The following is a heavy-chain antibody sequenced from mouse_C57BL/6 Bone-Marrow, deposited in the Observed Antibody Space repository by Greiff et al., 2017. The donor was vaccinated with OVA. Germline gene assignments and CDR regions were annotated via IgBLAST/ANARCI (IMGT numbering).Heavy chain of an antibody. D-gene: IGHD1-1*01. CDR1: GYTFTSYW. CDR3: ARPRFYGSSYEAMDY. CDR2: IDPSDSYT. J-gene: IGHJ4*01. Sequence: VQLQQPGAELVRPGTSVKLSCKASGYTFTSYWMHWVKQRPGQGLEWIGVIDPSDSYTNYNQKFKGKATLTVDTSSSTAYMQLSSLTSEDSAVYYCARPRFYGSSYEAMDYWGQGTSVTVSS. V-gene: IGHV1-59*01.